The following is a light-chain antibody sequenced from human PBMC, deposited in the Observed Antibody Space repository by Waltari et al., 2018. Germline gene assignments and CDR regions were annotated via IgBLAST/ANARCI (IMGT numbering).Light chain of an antibody. Sequence: EIVLTQSPATLSLSPGESATLSCRASQKVSSSYLAWYQQQPGRAPRLLIFHASNRATGIPDRFSGGGSGTDFTLTISRMEPEDFAVYYCQQYGSSLVTFGGGTKVEIK. V-gene: IGKV3-20*01. J-gene: IGKJ4*01. CDR1: QKVSSSY. CDR2: HAS. CDR3: QQYGSSLVT.